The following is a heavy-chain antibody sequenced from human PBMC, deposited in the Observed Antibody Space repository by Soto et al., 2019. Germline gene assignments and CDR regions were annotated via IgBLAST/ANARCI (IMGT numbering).Heavy chain of an antibody. J-gene: IGHJ4*02. CDR3: TTVASRHYDS. V-gene: IGHV4-39*01. Sequence: QLQESGPGLLKPSETLSLTCTVSGGSISSPSYNWGWVRQPPGKGPEWIGTIFHRGSTHYNPSLGSRHAMSVDTSKCQVSLTLTSVTAVDTAVYYCTTVASRHYDSWGQGAQVTVSS. CDR2: IFHRGST. CDR1: GGSISSPSYN. D-gene: IGHD6-6*01.